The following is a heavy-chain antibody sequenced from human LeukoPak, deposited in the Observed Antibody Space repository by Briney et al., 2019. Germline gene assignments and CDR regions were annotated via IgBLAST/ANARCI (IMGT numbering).Heavy chain of an antibody. J-gene: IGHJ3*02. CDR2: IYPDDSDM. CDR3: ARPGTMGTPDGFDM. Sequence: GESLKISCKTSGYTFTDYWIGWVRQMPGKGLEWMAIIYPDDSDMKYSPSFQGQVTISADKSITTAYLQWSSLKASDTAMYYCARPGTMGTPDGFDMWGQGTMVTVSS. V-gene: IGHV5-51*01. CDR1: GYTFTDYW. D-gene: IGHD5-18*01.